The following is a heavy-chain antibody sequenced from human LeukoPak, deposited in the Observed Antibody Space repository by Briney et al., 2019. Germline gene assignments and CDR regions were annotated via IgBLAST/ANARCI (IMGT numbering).Heavy chain of an antibody. V-gene: IGHV4-34*01. CDR3: ARPGIAAAVAKSWFDP. CDR2: INHSGST. J-gene: IGHJ5*02. D-gene: IGHD6-13*01. Sequence: PSETLSLTCTVSGYSITSGYYWSWIRQPPGKGLEWIGEINHSGSTNYNPSLKSRVTISVDTSKNQFSLKLSSVTAADTAVYYCARPGIAAAVAKSWFDPWGQGTLVTVSS. CDR1: GYSITSGYY.